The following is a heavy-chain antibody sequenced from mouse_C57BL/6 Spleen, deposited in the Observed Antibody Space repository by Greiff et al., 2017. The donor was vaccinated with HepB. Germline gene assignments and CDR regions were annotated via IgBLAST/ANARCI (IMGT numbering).Heavy chain of an antibody. Sequence: QVQLQQSGPELVKPGASVKISCKASGYAFSSSWMNWVKQRPGKGLEWIGRIYPGDGDTNYNGKFKGKATLTADKSSSTAYMQLSSLTSEDSAVYVCARGRSNYIDYWGQGTTLTVSS. J-gene: IGHJ2*01. CDR2: IYPGDGDT. CDR3: ARGRSNYIDY. CDR1: GYAFSSSW. V-gene: IGHV1-82*01.